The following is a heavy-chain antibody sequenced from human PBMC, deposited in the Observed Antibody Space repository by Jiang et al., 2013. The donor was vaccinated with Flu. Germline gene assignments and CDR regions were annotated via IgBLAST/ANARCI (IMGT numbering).Heavy chain of an antibody. J-gene: IGHJ4*02. CDR1: GGSVTMRSYY. Sequence: GPGLVKPSETLSLTCTVPGGSVTMRSYYWVWIRQPPGKGLEWIGYIYYSGSTNYNPSLKSRVTISLDTSQNQFSLKVNSVTAADTAVYYCARAGRSAAKYQNFDYWGQGTLV. CDR2: IYYSGST. D-gene: IGHD2-2*01. CDR3: ARAGRSAAKYQNFDY. V-gene: IGHV4-61*01.